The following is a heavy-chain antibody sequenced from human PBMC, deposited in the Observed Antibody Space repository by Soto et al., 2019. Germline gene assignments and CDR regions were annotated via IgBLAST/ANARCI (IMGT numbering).Heavy chain of an antibody. V-gene: IGHV3-23*01. CDR2: ISRDGYDI. CDR3: AHPRGYGVFDAYDI. D-gene: IGHD4-17*01. CDR1: GGTFSTYA. J-gene: IGHJ3*02. Sequence: PGGPLSHSWGAAGGTFSTYAMSWVSKAPGKGLEWVSAISRDGYDIYYADSVKGRFTISRDNSKHMLFLQMHSLRTDDTAVYYCAHPRGYGVFDAYDIWGQGAMVTVSS.